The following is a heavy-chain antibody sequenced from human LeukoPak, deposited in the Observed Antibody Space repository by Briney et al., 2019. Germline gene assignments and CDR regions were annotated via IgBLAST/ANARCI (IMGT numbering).Heavy chain of an antibody. CDR3: ATPPTGTTTTGEFYFDS. CDR1: GGTFSSYT. V-gene: IGHV1-69*15. D-gene: IGHD1-1*01. Sequence: SVKVSCEASGGTFSSYTIAWVRQAPGQGLEWLGRIIPLFGSANYAQKFQGRVTITADESTSTAYMELSSLRSEDTAVYYCATPPTGTTTTGEFYFDSWGQGTLVTVSA. CDR2: IIPLFGSA. J-gene: IGHJ4*02.